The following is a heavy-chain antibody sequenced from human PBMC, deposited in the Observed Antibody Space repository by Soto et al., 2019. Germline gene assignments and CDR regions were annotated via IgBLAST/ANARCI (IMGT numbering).Heavy chain of an antibody. CDR1: GFTVSSNY. D-gene: IGHD2-15*01. CDR2: IYSGGST. Sequence: PGGSLRLSCAASGFTVSSNYMSWVRQAPXKGLEWVSVIYSGGSTYYADSVKGRFTISRDNSKNTLYLQMNSLRAEDTAVYYCARDMSRCSGSSCKTYDAFDICDKGTMVTVSS. V-gene: IGHV3-66*01. J-gene: IGHJ3*02. CDR3: ARDMSRCSGSSCKTYDAFDI.